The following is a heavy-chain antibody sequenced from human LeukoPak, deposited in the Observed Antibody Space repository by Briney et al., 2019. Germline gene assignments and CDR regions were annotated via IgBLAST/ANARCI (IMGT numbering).Heavy chain of an antibody. Sequence: GASVKVSCKASGYTFTGYYMHWVRQAPGQGLEWMGWINPNSGVTNYAQKFQGRVTMTRDTSISTAYMELSRLRSDDTAVYYCARDNSSGWYYPPFDYWGQGTLVTVSS. J-gene: IGHJ4*02. CDR1: GYTFTGYY. CDR3: ARDNSSGWYYPPFDY. V-gene: IGHV1-2*02. CDR2: INPNSGVT. D-gene: IGHD6-19*01.